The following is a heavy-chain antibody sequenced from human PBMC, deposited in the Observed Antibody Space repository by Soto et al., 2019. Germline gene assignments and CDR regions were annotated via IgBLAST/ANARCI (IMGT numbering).Heavy chain of an antibody. CDR2: MNPNSGNT. J-gene: IGHJ6*03. Sequence: ASVKVSCKASGYTFTSYDINWVRQATGQGLEWMGWMNPNSGNTGYAQKFQGRVTMTRNTSISTAYMELSSLRSEDTAVYYCARARTDDFWSGYYTPYYYYMDGWGKGTTVTVSS. V-gene: IGHV1-8*01. D-gene: IGHD3-3*01. CDR3: ARARTDDFWSGYYTPYYYYMDG. CDR1: GYTFTSYD.